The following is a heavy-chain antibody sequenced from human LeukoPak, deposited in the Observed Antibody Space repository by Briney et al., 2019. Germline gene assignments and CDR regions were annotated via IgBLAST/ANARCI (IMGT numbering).Heavy chain of an antibody. CDR1: GGSFSGYY. J-gene: IGHJ4*02. CDR3: AKDGTRPFYGSGSYYNYFDS. V-gene: IGHV4-34*01. D-gene: IGHD3-10*01. Sequence: SETLSLTCAVYGGSFSGYYWGWIRQPPGKGLEWIGSIYYSGTTYYNPSLKSRVTMSVDTSRNQLSLKLSSVTAADTAVYYCAKDGTRPFYGSGSYYNYFDSWGQGTLVTVSS. CDR2: IYYSGTT.